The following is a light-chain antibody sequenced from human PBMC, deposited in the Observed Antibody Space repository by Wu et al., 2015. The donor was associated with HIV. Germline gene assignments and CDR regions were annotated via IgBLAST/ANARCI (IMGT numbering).Light chain of an antibody. CDR1: QSVSSSY. CDR3: QQYGNSQWA. J-gene: IGKJ1*01. V-gene: IGKV3-20*01. CDR2: GTS. Sequence: VMTQSPATLSVSPGERATLSCRASQSVSSSYLAWYQQKPGQAPRLLISGTSSRATGIPDRFSGSGSGTDFTLTITRLEPEDFAVYYCQQYGNSQWAFGQGTKVEIK.